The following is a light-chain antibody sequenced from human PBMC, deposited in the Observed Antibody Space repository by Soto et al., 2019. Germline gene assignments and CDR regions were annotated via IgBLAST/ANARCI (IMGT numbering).Light chain of an antibody. Sequence: QSALTQPASVSGSPGPSITISCTGTSSDVGAYNFVSWHQQHPGKAPKLMIYNVYDRPSGISYRFSGSKSGNTASLTISGLQGEDEADYYCSAYTVSRTYVFGTGTKLTVL. CDR3: SAYTVSRTYV. J-gene: IGLJ1*01. CDR2: NVY. CDR1: SSDVGAYNF. V-gene: IGLV2-14*03.